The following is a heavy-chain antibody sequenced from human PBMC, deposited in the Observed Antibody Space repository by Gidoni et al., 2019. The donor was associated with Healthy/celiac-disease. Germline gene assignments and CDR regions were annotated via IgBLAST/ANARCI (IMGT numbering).Heavy chain of an antibody. CDR2: IIPIFGTA. J-gene: IGHJ4*02. V-gene: IGHV1-69*01. D-gene: IGHD1-26*01. Sequence: QVQLLQSGPAVKMPGSSVSVTCKASGGTCSSYAISWVRQAPGQGLEWMVGIIPIFGTANYAQEFQGRVTITADESTSTAYMELSSLRSEDTAVYYCARELLNYFDYWGQGTLVTVSS. CDR3: ARELLNYFDY. CDR1: GGTCSSYA.